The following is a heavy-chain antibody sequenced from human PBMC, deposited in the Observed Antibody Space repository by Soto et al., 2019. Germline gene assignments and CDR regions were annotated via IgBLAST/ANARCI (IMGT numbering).Heavy chain of an antibody. CDR3: ATSYGSGYRAFDS. CDR2: INPILSMS. J-gene: IGHJ4*02. D-gene: IGHD3-10*01. V-gene: IGHV1-69*02. Sequence: QVQLVQSGADVQRPGSSVRVSCKASGDTFNFYTINWVRQAPGQGLQWMGRINPILSMSNYAPRFQGRVTMTADKSTSTAYMELSILRSEDTAMYYCATSYGSGYRAFDSWGQGALVTVSS. CDR1: GDTFNFYT.